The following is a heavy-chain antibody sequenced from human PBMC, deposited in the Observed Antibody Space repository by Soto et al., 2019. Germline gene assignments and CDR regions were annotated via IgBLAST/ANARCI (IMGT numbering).Heavy chain of an antibody. CDR1: GFTVSSNY. J-gene: IGHJ4*02. Sequence: EVQLVESGGGLIQPGGSLRLSCAASGFTVSSNYMSWVRQAPGKGLEWVSVIYSGGSTYYADSVKGRFTISRDNPKNTLDLKMNSLRAEDTAVYYCARVGGSYLSYYFDYWGQGTLVTDS. CDR3: ARVGGSYLSYYFDY. CDR2: IYSGGST. V-gene: IGHV3-53*01. D-gene: IGHD1-26*01.